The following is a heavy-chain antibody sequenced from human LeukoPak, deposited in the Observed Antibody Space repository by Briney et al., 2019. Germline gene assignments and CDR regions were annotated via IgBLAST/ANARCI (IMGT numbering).Heavy chain of an antibody. CDR3: ARDGYIYDSSGYYSLDY. J-gene: IGHJ4*02. CDR1: GGSISSYY. CDR2: IYTSGST. D-gene: IGHD3-22*01. V-gene: IGHV4-4*07. Sequence: SETLSLTCTVSGGSISSYYWSWIRQPAGKGLEWIGRIYTSGSTNYNPSLKSRVTMSVDTSKNQFSLKLSSVTAADTAVYYCARDGYIYDSSGYYSLDYWGQGTLVTVSS.